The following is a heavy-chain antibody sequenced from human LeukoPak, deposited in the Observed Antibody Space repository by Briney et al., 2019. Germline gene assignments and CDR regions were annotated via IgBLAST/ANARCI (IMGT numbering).Heavy chain of an antibody. Sequence: PGGSLRLSCAASGFTFSSYSMNWVRQAPGKGLEWVSYISSSSSTIYYADSVKGRFTISRDNAKNSLYLQMNSLRAEDTAVYYCARAEYRLRSAFDIWGQGTMVTVSS. CDR3: ARAEYRLRSAFDI. J-gene: IGHJ3*02. V-gene: IGHV3-48*01. D-gene: IGHD4-17*01. CDR2: ISSSSSTI. CDR1: GFTFSSYS.